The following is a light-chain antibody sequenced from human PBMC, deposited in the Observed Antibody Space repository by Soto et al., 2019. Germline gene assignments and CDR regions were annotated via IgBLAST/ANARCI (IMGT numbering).Light chain of an antibody. CDR2: GAS. J-gene: IGKJ1*01. CDR1: QTVSNYY. Sequence: EIVLTQSPGTLALPQGERATLSCRASQTVSNYYLAWYKQKPGQAPRLLIYGASNRATGIPDRFSGSGSGTDFPLTISILEPDDFAVYYCQHYGSSGTFGQGTRLDIK. V-gene: IGKV3-20*01. CDR3: QHYGSSGT.